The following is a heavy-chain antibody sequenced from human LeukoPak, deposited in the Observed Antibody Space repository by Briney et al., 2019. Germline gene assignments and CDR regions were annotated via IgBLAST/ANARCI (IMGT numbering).Heavy chain of an antibody. V-gene: IGHV3-23*01. CDR3: AKDLEGGGSYGSFDY. CDR2: IGGSGVSK. CDR1: IFNFDNYA. J-gene: IGHJ4*02. Sequence: PGGSLRLSCVVSIFNFDNYAMTWVRQAPGKGLEWVSAIGGSGVSKFYGDSVKGRFTISRDNSKNTLYLQMNSLRAEDTAVYYCAKDLEGGGSYGSFDYWGQGTLVTVSS. D-gene: IGHD5-18*01.